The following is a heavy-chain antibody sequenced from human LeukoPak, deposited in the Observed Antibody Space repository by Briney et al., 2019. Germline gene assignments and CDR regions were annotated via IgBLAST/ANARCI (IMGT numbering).Heavy chain of an antibody. D-gene: IGHD3-22*01. CDR2: IYYSGST. CDR3: ARHEYYYDSSGLSGFDY. Sequence: PSETLSLTCTVSGGSISSSSYYWGWIRQPPGKGLEWIGSIYYSGSTYYNPSLKSRVTISVDTSKNQFFLKLSSVTAADTAVYYCARHEYYYDSSGLSGFDYWGQGTLVTVSS. CDR1: GGSISSSSYY. J-gene: IGHJ4*02. V-gene: IGHV4-39*01.